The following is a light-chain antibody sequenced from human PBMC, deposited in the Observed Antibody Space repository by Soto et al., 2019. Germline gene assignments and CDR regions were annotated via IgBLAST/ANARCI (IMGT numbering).Light chain of an antibody. CDR3: QSYDSDTVI. CDR2: EDN. CDR1: SGSIASHY. J-gene: IGLJ2*01. V-gene: IGLV6-57*01. Sequence: NFMLTQPHSVSESPGKTVTISCTRSSGSIASHYVQWYQQRPGSSPSIVIYEDNQRPSGVPDRFSGSIDSSSSSASLTISGLKSEDEADYYCQSYDSDTVIFGGGTKVTVL.